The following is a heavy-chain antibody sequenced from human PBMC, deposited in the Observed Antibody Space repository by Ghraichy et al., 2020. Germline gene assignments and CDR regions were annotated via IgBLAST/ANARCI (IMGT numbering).Heavy chain of an antibody. CDR3: AREGEYSGYVYYGMDV. Sequence: GGSLRLSCAASGFTFSSYSMNWVRQAPGKGLEWVSSISSSSSYIYYADSVKGRFTISRDNAKNSLYLQMNSLRAEDTAVYYCAREGEYSGYVYYGMDVWGQGTTVTVSS. D-gene: IGHD5-12*01. J-gene: IGHJ6*02. V-gene: IGHV3-21*01. CDR1: GFTFSSYS. CDR2: ISSSSSYI.